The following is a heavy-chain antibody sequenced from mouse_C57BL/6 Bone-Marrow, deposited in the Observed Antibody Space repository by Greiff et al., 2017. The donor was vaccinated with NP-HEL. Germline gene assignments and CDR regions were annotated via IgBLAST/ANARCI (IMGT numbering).Heavy chain of an antibody. J-gene: IGHJ2*01. CDR3: ARRGDFDY. CDR2: ISSGGSYT. V-gene: IGHV5-6*01. CDR1: GFTFSSYG. Sequence: EVQVVESGGDLVKPGGSLKLSCAASGFTFSSYGMSWVRQTPDKRLEWVATISSGGSYTYYPDSVKGRFTISRDNAKNTLYLQMSSLKSEDTAMYYCARRGDFDYWGQGTTLTVSS.